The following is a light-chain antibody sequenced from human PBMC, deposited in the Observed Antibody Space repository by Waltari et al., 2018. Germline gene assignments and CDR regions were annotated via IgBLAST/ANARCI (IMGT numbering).Light chain of an antibody. V-gene: IGKV4-1*01. J-gene: IGKJ1*01. CDR1: QNVLYSSNNKNY. Sequence: DIVMTQSPDSLAVSLGERATINCKSSQNVLYSSNNKNYLAWYQQKPGQPPKLLIYWASTRESGVTDRFSGSGSGTDFTLTISSLQAEDVAVYYCQQYYGTPPTFGQGTKVEIK. CDR2: WAS. CDR3: QQYYGTPPT.